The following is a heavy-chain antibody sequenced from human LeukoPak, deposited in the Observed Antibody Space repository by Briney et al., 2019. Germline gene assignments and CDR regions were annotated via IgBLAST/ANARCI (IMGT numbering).Heavy chain of an antibody. Sequence: GASVKVSCKASGGTFSSYAISWVRQAPGQGLEWMGGIIPIFGTANYAQKFQGRVTITTDESTSTAYMELSSLRSEDTAVYYCARGLPVVVPAAIKPHYYYYMDVWGTGTTVSVSS. CDR2: IIPIFGTA. CDR1: GGTFSSYA. J-gene: IGHJ6*03. CDR3: ARGLPVVVPAAIKPHYYYYMDV. V-gene: IGHV1-69*05. D-gene: IGHD2-2*01.